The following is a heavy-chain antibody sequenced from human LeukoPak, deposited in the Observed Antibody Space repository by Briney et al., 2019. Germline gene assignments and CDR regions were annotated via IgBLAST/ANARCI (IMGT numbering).Heavy chain of an antibody. J-gene: IGHJ4*02. CDR1: GVSISSGGYS. D-gene: IGHD2-2*02. CDR2: IYHSGST. Sequence: PSETLSLTCAVSGVSISSGGYSWSWLRQPPGKGLEWIGYIYHSGSTYYNPSLKSRVTISVDRSKNQFSLKLSSVTAADTAVYYCARNAYCSSTSCYRPFDYWGQGTLVTVSS. CDR3: ARNAYCSSTSCYRPFDY. V-gene: IGHV4-30-2*01.